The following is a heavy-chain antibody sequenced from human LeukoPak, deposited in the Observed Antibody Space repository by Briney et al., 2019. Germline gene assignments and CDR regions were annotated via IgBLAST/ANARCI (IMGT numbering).Heavy chain of an antibody. D-gene: IGHD5-18*01. Sequence: PGGSLRLSCAASGFTFSSYAMSWVRQAPGKGLEWVSAISGSDGSTYYADSVKGRFTISRDNSKNTLYLQMNSLRAEDTAVYYCAKVPRDTAMVTPLDYWGQGTLVTVSS. V-gene: IGHV3-23*01. J-gene: IGHJ4*02. CDR3: AKVPRDTAMVTPLDY. CDR1: GFTFSSYA. CDR2: ISGSDGST.